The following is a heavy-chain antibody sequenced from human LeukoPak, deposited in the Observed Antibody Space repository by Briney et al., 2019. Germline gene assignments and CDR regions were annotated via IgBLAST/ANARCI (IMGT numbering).Heavy chain of an antibody. D-gene: IGHD1-20*01. V-gene: IGHV4-39*07. CDR2: IYYSGST. CDR3: ASGITGTTFFDP. CDR1: GGSISSSSYY. J-gene: IGHJ5*02. Sequence: PSETLSLTCTVSGGSISSSSYYWGWIRQPPGKGLEWIGSIYYSGSTYYNPSLKSRVTISVDTSKNQFSLKLSSVTAADTAVYYCASGITGTTFFDPWGQGTLVTVSS.